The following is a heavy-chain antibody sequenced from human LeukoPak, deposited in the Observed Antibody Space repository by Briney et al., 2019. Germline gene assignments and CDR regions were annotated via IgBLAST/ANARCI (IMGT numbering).Heavy chain of an antibody. V-gene: IGHV1-69*13. D-gene: IGHD3-3*01. J-gene: IGHJ5*02. CDR2: IIPIFGTA. CDR1: GGTFSSYA. Sequence: SVRVSCKASGGTFSSYAISWVRQAPGQGLEWMGGIIPIFGTANYAQKFQGRVTITADESTSTAYMELSSLRSEDTAVYYCARGRNYDFWSGKFPHGGWFDPWGQGTLVTVSS. CDR3: ARGRNYDFWSGKFPHGGWFDP.